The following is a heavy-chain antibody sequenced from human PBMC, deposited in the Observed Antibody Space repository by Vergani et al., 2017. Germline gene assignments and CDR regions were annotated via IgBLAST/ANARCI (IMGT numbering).Heavy chain of an antibody. CDR1: GGSISSYY. Sequence: QVQLQESGPGLVKPSETLSLTCTVSGGSISSYYWSWIRQPPGKGLEWIGYIYYSGSTNYNPSLKSRVTISVDKSKNQFSLKLSAVTAADTAVYYCAVSSGWYYFDYWGQGTLVTVSS. CDR2: IYYSGST. CDR3: AVSSGWYYFDY. J-gene: IGHJ4*02. D-gene: IGHD6-19*01. V-gene: IGHV4-59*12.